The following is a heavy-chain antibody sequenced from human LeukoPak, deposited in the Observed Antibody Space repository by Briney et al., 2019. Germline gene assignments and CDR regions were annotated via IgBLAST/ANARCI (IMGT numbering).Heavy chain of an antibody. V-gene: IGHV3-21*01. Sequence: GGSLRLSCAASGFPFSDYSMNWVRQAPGKGLEWVSSISSSGDYIYSADSVKGRFTISRDNAKNSLYLQMANLSAEDTAVYFCVRDLVRGVHPVFYFDLWGRGTLVTVSS. D-gene: IGHD3-10*01. J-gene: IGHJ2*01. CDR3: VRDLVRGVHPVFYFDL. CDR2: ISSSGDYI. CDR1: GFPFSDYS.